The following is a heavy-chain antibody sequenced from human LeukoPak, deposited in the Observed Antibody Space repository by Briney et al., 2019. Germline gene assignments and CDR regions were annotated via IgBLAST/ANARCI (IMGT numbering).Heavy chain of an antibody. D-gene: IGHD5-24*01. V-gene: IGHV3-33*01. CDR1: GFTFSNYG. Sequence: GGSLRLSCAASGFTFSNYGMHWVRQAPGKGLEWVAVIWYDGSNKYYADSVKGRFTISRDNSKNTLYLQMNSLSAEDTAVYYCARRDGYDFDYWGQGTLVTVSS. J-gene: IGHJ4*02. CDR3: ARRDGYDFDY. CDR2: IWYDGSNK.